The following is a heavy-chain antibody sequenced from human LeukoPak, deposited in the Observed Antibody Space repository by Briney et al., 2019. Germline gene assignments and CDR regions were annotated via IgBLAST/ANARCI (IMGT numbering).Heavy chain of an antibody. D-gene: IGHD3-10*01. J-gene: IGHJ4*02. CDR3: AKDRYGSGSYYTPADY. Sequence: PGGSLRLSCAASGFTFSSYAMSWVRQAPGKGLEWVSAISGSGGSTYYADSVKGRFTISRDNSKNTLYLQMNSLRAEDTAVYYRAKDRYGSGSYYTPADYWGQGTLVTVSS. CDR1: GFTFSSYA. V-gene: IGHV3-23*01. CDR2: ISGSGGST.